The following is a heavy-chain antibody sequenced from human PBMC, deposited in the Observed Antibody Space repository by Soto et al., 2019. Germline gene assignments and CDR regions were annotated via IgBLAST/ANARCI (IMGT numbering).Heavy chain of an antibody. CDR2: ISYEGSNT. CDR1: GFTFGTYA. CDR3: AKVTPGNNLYYFSGLDV. Sequence: QVHLVESGGGVVQPGRSLRLSCVPSGFTFGTYAIHWVRQAPGKGLQGVALISYEGSNTYYADSVKGRFTIYRDNSKDTLYLQMNRLRPEDTGLYYCAKVTPGNNLYYFSGLDVWGQGTSVPVSS. V-gene: IGHV3-30-3*01. J-gene: IGHJ6*02. D-gene: IGHD1-1*01.